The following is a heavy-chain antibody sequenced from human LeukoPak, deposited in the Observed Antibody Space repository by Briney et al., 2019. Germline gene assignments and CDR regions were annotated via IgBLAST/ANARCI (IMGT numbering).Heavy chain of an antibody. Sequence: ASVKVSCKVSGSMSTELSMHWVRQPPGKVLEWKGGFHPEDGETIYAQKFQGRVTMTEDSSTDTAYMELSSLRSEDTAVYYCAIVLAVGVVDWFDTWGQGTLVTVSS. CDR3: AIVLAVGVVDWFDT. CDR1: GSMSTELS. J-gene: IGHJ5*02. V-gene: IGHV1-24*01. D-gene: IGHD6-19*01. CDR2: FHPEDGET.